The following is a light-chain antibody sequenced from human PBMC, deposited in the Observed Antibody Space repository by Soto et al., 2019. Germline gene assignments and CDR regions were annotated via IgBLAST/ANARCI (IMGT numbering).Light chain of an antibody. Sequence: QSALTQPASVSGSPGQSITISCTGTSSDVGSYNVVSWYQQHPGKAPKLMIYEVSKRPSGVSNRFSGSKSGNTASLTISGLQAEDEADYDCCSYARSSPLRYFFGTGTKLTVL. J-gene: IGLJ1*01. CDR3: CSYARSSPLRYF. CDR2: EVS. CDR1: SSDVGSYNV. V-gene: IGLV2-23*02.